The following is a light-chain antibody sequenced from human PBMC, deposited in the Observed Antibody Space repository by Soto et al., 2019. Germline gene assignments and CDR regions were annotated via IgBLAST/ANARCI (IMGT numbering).Light chain of an antibody. Sequence: IQFTQSPSSLSASVGDRVTITCRASQGISTYLAWYQQEPGRAPNLLIYTASTLQSGVPSRFSGRGSGTDFTLTISSLQPEDFATYYCQQLNSDPPITFGQGTRLEI. J-gene: IGKJ5*01. CDR3: QQLNSDPPIT. V-gene: IGKV1-9*01. CDR2: TAS. CDR1: QGISTY.